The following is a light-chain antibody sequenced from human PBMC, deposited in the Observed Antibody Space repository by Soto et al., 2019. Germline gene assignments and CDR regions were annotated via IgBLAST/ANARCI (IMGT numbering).Light chain of an antibody. CDR1: QGISNY. J-gene: IGKJ3*01. CDR2: VTS. V-gene: IGKV1-9*01. Sequence: DIQLTQSPSFLSASVGDRVTITCRASQGISNYLAWYQQKPGKAPKLLIYVTSTLQTGVPSRFSGSGSGTVFTLTISSLQPEDFATYYCQQLDSYPLFGPGTKVDTK. CDR3: QQLDSYPL.